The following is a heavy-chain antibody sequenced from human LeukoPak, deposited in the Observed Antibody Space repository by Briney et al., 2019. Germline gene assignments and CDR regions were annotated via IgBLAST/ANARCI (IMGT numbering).Heavy chain of an antibody. CDR1: GFTFSSYS. CDR2: ISSSSSYI. D-gene: IGHD3-10*01. J-gene: IGHJ6*02. Sequence: KTGGSLRASCAASGFTFSSYSMNWVRQAPGKGLEWVSSISSSSSYIYYADSVKGRFTISRDNAKNSLYLQMNSLRAEDTAVYYCARHGVYYGMDVWGQGTTVTVSS. CDR3: ARHGVYYGMDV. V-gene: IGHV3-21*01.